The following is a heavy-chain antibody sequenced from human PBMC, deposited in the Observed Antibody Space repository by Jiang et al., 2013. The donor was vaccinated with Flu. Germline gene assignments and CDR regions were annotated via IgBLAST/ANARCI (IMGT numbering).Heavy chain of an antibody. CDR2: INPSGGRT. J-gene: IGHJ4*02. Sequence: SGAEVKKPGASVTVSCKASGYRFTSYYMHWVRQAPGQGLEWMGTINPSGGRTTYAQKFRGRVTMTSDTSTSTVYMELRNLRSEDTAVYYCASLAEGTASYFDYWGQGTLVTVSS. D-gene: IGHD6-13*01. V-gene: IGHV1-46*03. CDR1: GYRFTSYY. CDR3: ASLAEGTASYFDY.